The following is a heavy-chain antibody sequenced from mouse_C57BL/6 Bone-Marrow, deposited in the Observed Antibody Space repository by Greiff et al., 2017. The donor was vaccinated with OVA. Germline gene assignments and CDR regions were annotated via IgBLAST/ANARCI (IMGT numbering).Heavy chain of an antibody. CDR3: ARQGMIYYDYYYYAMDY. Sequence: QVQLQQSGAELVRPGASVKLSCKASGYTFTSYGISWVKQRTGQGLEWIGEIYPRSGNTYYNEKFKGKATLTADKSSSPAYMELRSLTSEDSAVYFCARQGMIYYDYYYYAMDYWGQGTSVTVSS. V-gene: IGHV1-81*01. CDR2: IYPRSGNT. D-gene: IGHD2-4*01. CDR1: GYTFTSYG. J-gene: IGHJ4*01.